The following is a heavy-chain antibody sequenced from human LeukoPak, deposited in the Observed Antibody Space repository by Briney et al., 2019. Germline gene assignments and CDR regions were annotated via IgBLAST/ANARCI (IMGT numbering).Heavy chain of an antibody. Sequence: PSETLSLTCTVSGVSISPFYWSWIRQPPGKGLEWIAYIYYSGDTRYNPSLQSRVAISVDTSNNQVSLKLSSVTAADTAVYYCARHGYCSGGSCYWDYWGQGTLVTVSS. J-gene: IGHJ4*02. D-gene: IGHD2-15*01. CDR1: GVSISPFY. V-gene: IGHV4-59*08. CDR2: IYYSGDT. CDR3: ARHGYCSGGSCYWDY.